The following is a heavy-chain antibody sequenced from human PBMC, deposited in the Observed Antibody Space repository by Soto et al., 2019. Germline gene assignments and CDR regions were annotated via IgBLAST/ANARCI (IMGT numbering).Heavy chain of an antibody. CDR2: IYTSGST. Sequence: QVQLQESGPGLVKPSETLSLTCTVSGGSISSYYWSWIRQPAGKGLEWIGRIYTSGSTNYNPSLKSRVTMSVDTSKNQFSLKLGSVTAADTAVYYCARGSGGWVGSSWDPGAFDIWGQGTMVTVSS. CDR3: ARGSGGWVGSSWDPGAFDI. J-gene: IGHJ3*02. V-gene: IGHV4-4*07. CDR1: GGSISSYY. D-gene: IGHD6-13*01.